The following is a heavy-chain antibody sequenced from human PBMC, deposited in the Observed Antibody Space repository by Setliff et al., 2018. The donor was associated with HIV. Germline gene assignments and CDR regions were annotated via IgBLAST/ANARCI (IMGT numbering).Heavy chain of an antibody. V-gene: IGHV4-39*07. CDR3: ARGVPLLPPHY. Sequence: SETLSLTCTVSGGSISSNNYYWGWIRQPPGKGLERIGSIFYSETVYYGGRTYYSPSLKSRVTISVDTSKSQFSLKLSSVTAADTAVYYCARGVPLLPPHYWGQGTLVTVSS. CDR1: GGSISSNNYY. CDR2: IFYSETVYYGGRT. D-gene: IGHD2-21*02. J-gene: IGHJ4*02.